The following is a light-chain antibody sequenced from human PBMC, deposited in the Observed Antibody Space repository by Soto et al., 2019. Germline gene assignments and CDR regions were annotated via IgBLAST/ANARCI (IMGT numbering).Light chain of an antibody. V-gene: IGKV3-15*01. CDR3: QQYNNWPFT. CDR1: QSVRSN. J-gene: IGKJ3*01. Sequence: EIVMTQSPATLSVSPGERATLSCRASQSVRSNLAWYQQKPGQAPRLPIYGASTRATGIPARFSGSGSGTEFTLTISSLQSEDFAVYYCQQYNNWPFTFGPGTKVDIK. CDR2: GAS.